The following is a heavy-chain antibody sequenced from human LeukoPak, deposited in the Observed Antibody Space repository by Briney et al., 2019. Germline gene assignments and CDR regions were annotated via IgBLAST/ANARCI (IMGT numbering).Heavy chain of an antibody. J-gene: IGHJ5*02. CDR3: ARVWWSEPADNNWFDP. CDR1: GYTFTSYG. Sequence: GASVKVSCKASGYTFTSYGISWVRQAPGQGLEWMGWISAYNGNTNYAQKLQGRVTMTTDTSTSTAYMELRSLRSDDTAVYYCARVWWSEPADNNWFDPWGQGTLSPSPQ. D-gene: IGHD2-15*01. CDR2: ISAYNGNT. V-gene: IGHV1-18*01.